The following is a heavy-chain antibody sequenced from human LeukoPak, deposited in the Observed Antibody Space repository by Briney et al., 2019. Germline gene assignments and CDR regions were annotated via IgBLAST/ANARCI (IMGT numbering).Heavy chain of an antibody. CDR1: GFRFSSYT. J-gene: IGHJ2*01. D-gene: IGHD2-15*01. V-gene: IGHV3-30*04. CDR3: ARDLEEDYSNWYFDL. Sequence: GGSLRLSCAASGFRFSSYTMHWVRQAPGKGLGWVTFTSKDGRTEDYTDSAKGRFTISRDNSKDTLLLQMNSLRLEDTAVYYCARDLEEDYSNWYFDLWGRGTLVTVSS. CDR2: TSKDGRTE.